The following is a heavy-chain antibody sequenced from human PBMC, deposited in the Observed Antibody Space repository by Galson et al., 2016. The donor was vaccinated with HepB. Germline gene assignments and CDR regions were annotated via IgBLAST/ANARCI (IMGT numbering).Heavy chain of an antibody. D-gene: IGHD3-16*01. CDR2: IGYDETNI. CDR3: TRDHYDGSDEYFQH. J-gene: IGHJ1*01. Sequence: SLRLSCATSGFTFSRYGIHWVRQAPGKGLEWVAVIGYDETNIHYTDSVRGRFTIYRDNSKNMAYLQMNSLRVEDTALYYCTRDHYDGSDEYFQHWGQGNLVTVSS. CDR1: GFTFSRYG. V-gene: IGHV3-33*01.